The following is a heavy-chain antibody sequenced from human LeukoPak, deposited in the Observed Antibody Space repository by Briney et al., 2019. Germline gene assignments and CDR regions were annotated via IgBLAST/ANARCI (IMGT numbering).Heavy chain of an antibody. CDR2: IRSKANSYAT. Sequence: PGGSLRLSCAASGFTFSGSAMHWVRQASGKGLEGVGRIRSKANSYATAYAASVKGRFTISRDDSKNTAYLQMNSLKTEDTAVYYCTRLGPDYSSWGQGTLVTVSS. D-gene: IGHD3-10*01. J-gene: IGHJ4*02. CDR3: TRLGPDYSS. CDR1: GFTFSGSA. V-gene: IGHV3-73*01.